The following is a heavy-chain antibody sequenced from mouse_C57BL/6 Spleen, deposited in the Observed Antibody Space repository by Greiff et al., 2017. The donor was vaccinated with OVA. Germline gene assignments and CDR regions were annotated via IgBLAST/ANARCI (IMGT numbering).Heavy chain of an antibody. CDR3: AREGITTVVAGGMDY. J-gene: IGHJ4*01. Sequence: QVQLQQSGAELVRPGTSVKVSCKASGYAFTNYLIEWVKQRPGQGLEWIGVINPGSGGTNYNEKFKGKATLTADKSSSTAYMQLSSLTSEDSAVYFWAREGITTVVAGGMDYWGQGTSVTVSS. D-gene: IGHD1-1*01. V-gene: IGHV1-54*01. CDR2: INPGSGGT. CDR1: GYAFTNYL.